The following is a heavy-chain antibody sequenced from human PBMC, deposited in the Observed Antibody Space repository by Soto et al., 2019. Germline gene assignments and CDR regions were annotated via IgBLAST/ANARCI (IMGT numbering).Heavy chain of an antibody. V-gene: IGHV4-39*01. D-gene: IGHD3-16*02. CDR2: IYYSGST. Sequence: PSETLSLTCTVSGGSISNSNYYWGWVRQPPRKGLEWIGSIYYSGSTYYNPSLKSRVTISVDTSKNQFSLNLRSVTAADTAVYYCARQIYDFVWGTYRPFYFDYWGQGTLVTVSS. CDR1: GGSISNSNYY. CDR3: ARQIYDFVWGTYRPFYFDY. J-gene: IGHJ4*02.